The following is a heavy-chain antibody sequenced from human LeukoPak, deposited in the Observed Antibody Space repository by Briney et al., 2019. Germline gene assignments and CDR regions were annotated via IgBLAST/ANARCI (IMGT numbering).Heavy chain of an antibody. J-gene: IGHJ4*02. CDR1: GFTFSDYW. CDR2: IKEDGSEK. D-gene: IGHD3-10*01. V-gene: IGHV3-7*03. CDR3: ARTLMGGGALDY. Sequence: GGSPRLSCTASGFTFSDYWLNWFRQAPGKGLKWVANIKEDGSEKYYVDSVKGRFTISRDNAKNSLFLQINSLRVEDTAVYYCARTLMGGGALDYWGQGTLVTVSS.